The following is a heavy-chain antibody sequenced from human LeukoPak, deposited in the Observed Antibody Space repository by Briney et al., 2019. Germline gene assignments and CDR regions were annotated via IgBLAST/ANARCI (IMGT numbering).Heavy chain of an antibody. Sequence: ASVKVSCKASGGTFSSYTISWVRQAPGQGLEWMGRIIPILGIANYAQKFQGRVTITAGKSTSTAYMELSSLRSEDTAVYYCARRTGSGSLYYWGQGTLVTVSS. J-gene: IGHJ4*02. V-gene: IGHV1-69*02. D-gene: IGHD3-10*01. CDR3: ARRTGSGSLYY. CDR1: GGTFSSYT. CDR2: IIPILGIA.